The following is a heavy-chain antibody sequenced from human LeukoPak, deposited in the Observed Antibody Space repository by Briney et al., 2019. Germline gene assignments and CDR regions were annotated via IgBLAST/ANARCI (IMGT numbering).Heavy chain of an antibody. CDR1: GGTFSSYA. CDR3: ARAIVGASIVPGSFDY. CDR2: IIPIFGRA. D-gene: IGHD1-26*01. J-gene: IGHJ4*02. Sequence: SVKVSCKASGGTFSSYAISWVRQAPGQGLEWMGGIIPIFGRANYAQKFQGRVTITADESTSTAYMELSSLRSEDTAVYYCARAIVGASIVPGSFDYWGQGTLVTVSS. V-gene: IGHV1-69*01.